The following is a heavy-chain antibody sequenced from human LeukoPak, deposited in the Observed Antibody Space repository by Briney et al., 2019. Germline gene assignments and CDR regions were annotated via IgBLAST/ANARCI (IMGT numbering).Heavy chain of an antibody. CDR3: ARGASGSSLSGFEI. CDR1: GGSLSNYY. Sequence: SETLSLTCTVSGGSLSNYYWNWIRQPAGKGLQWIGHISTSGSTNYSPSLKSRVTMSIDTSKNQFSLNLSSVTAADTAVYYCARGASGSSLSGFEIWGQGTMVTVSS. D-gene: IGHD1-26*01. J-gene: IGHJ3*02. CDR2: ISTSGST. V-gene: IGHV4-4*07.